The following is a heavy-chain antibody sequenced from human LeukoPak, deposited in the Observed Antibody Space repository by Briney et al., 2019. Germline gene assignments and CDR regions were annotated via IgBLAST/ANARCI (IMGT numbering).Heavy chain of an antibody. J-gene: IGHJ4*02. V-gene: IGHV4-61*08. CDR2: IYYSGST. CDR1: GGSISSGGYS. D-gene: IGHD3-22*01. CDR3: ARQSYYYDSSGYFDY. Sequence: SETLSLTCAVSGGSISSGGYSWSWIRQPPGKGLEWIGHIYYSGSTNYNPSLKSRVTVSVDTSKNQFSLKLSSLTAADTAVYYCARQSYYYDSSGYFDYWGQGTLVTVSS.